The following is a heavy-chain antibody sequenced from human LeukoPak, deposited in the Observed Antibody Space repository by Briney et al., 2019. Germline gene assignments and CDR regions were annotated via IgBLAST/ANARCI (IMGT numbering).Heavy chain of an antibody. CDR2: IYYSGST. D-gene: IGHD1-26*01. Sequence: PSETLSLTCTVSGGSISSYLWSWIRQPPGKGLEWIGYIYYSGSTNYNPSLKSRVTILVDTSKNQFSLKVSSVTAADTAVYYCARGQYSGSCFDNWGQGSLVTVSS. CDR1: GGSISSYL. V-gene: IGHV4-59*01. J-gene: IGHJ4*02. CDR3: ARGQYSGSCFDN.